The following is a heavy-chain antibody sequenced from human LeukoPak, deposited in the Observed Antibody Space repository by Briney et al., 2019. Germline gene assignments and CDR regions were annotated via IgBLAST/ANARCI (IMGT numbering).Heavy chain of an antibody. J-gene: IGHJ4*02. CDR2: IYPGDFDT. CDR3: ARQVGPTLNFDY. D-gene: IGHD1-26*01. Sequence: GESLKISCKGSEYSFSTYWIGWVRQMPGKGLEWMGIIYPGDFDTRYSPSFQGQVTISADKSISTAYLQWSSLKASDTAIYYCARQVGPTLNFDYWGQGTLVTVSS. CDR1: EYSFSTYW. V-gene: IGHV5-51*01.